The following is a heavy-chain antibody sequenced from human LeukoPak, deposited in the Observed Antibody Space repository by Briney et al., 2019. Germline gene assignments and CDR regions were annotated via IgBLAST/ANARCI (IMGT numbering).Heavy chain of an antibody. CDR1: GYTFTGYY. D-gene: IGHD6-19*01. V-gene: IGHV1-2*02. CDR2: INPNSGGT. Sequence: ASVKVSCKASGYTFTGYYMHWVRQAPGQGLEWMGWINPNSGGTNYAQKFQGRVTMTRDTSISTAYMELSRLRSDDTAVYYCARVISRRSSGAPDYWGQGTLVTASS. CDR3: ARVISRRSSGAPDY. J-gene: IGHJ4*02.